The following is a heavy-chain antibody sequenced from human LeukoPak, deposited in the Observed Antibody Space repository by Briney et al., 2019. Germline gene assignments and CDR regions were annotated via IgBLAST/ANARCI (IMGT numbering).Heavy chain of an antibody. CDR3: ARDYYDDSGYLNY. CDR1: GFTFSNYW. D-gene: IGHD3-22*01. V-gene: IGHV3-74*01. J-gene: IGHJ4*02. CDR2: IKSDGSST. Sequence: PGGSLRLSCVVSGFTFSNYWMHWVRQAPGKGLVWVSRIKSDGSSTNYADSVKGRFTISRDNTKNTLYLQMNSLRVEDTAVYYCARDYYDDSGYLNYWGQGTLVTVSS.